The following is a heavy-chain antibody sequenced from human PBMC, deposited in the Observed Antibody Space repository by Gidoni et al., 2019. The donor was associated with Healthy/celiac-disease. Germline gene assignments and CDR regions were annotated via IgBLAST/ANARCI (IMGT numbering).Heavy chain of an antibody. D-gene: IGHD3-10*01. V-gene: IGHV3-21*01. Sequence: EVQLVESGGGLVKPGGSLSLSCAASGFTFSSYSMNWVCQAPGKGLEWVSSIRSSSRYIYYADAVKGRFTISRDNAKNSLYLQMNSLRAEDTAVYYCTYGSGSFSGPIDYWGQGTLVTVSS. J-gene: IGHJ4*02. CDR3: TYGSGSFSGPIDY. CDR1: GFTFSSYS. CDR2: IRSSSRYI.